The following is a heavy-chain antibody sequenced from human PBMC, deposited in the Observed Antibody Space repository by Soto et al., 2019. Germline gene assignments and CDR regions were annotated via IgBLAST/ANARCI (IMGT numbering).Heavy chain of an antibody. CDR3: AISVTTRVSAFDI. J-gene: IGHJ3*02. D-gene: IGHD4-17*01. V-gene: IGHV3-48*02. Sequence: EVQLVESGGGLVQPGGSLRLSCAASGFTFSSYSMNWVRQAPGKGLEWVSYISSSSSTIYYADSVKGRFTISRDNAKNSLYLQMNSMRDEDTAVYYCAISVTTRVSAFDIWGQGTMVTVSS. CDR1: GFTFSSYS. CDR2: ISSSSSTI.